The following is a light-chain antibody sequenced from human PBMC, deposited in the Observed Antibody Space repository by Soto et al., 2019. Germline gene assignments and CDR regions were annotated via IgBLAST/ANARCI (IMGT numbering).Light chain of an antibody. CDR3: QQYYSSPT. Sequence: DIVMTQSPDSLAVSLGERATINCKSSQSVLYSSNNKTYFAWYQQKPGQPPKLLIYWASTRESGVPDRFSGSVSGTDFTLTISSLQAEDVAVYYCQQYYSSPTFGPGTKVDIK. V-gene: IGKV4-1*01. CDR2: WAS. J-gene: IGKJ3*01. CDR1: QSVLYSSNNKTY.